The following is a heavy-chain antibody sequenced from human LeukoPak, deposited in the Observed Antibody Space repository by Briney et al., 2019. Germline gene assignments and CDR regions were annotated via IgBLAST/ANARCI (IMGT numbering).Heavy chain of an antibody. D-gene: IGHD6-13*01. CDR1: GYSFTSYW. CDR2: IDPSDSYT. CDR3: ARRMPLYSSSWYWFDP. V-gene: IGHV5-10-1*01. Sequence: GESLRISCKGSGYSFTSYWISWVRQMPGKGLEWMGRIDPSDSYTNYSPSFQGHVTISADKSTSTAYLQWSSLKASDTAMYYCARRMPLYSSSWYWFDPWGQGTLVTVSS. J-gene: IGHJ5*02.